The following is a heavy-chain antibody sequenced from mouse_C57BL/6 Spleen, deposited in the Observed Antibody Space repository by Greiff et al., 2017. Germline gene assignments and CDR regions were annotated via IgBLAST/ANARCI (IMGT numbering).Heavy chain of an antibody. D-gene: IGHD2-1*01. Sequence: EVKLMESGGGLVKPGGSLKLSCAASGFTFSSYAMSWVRQTPEKRLEWVATISDGGSYTYYPDNVKGRFTISRDNAKNNLYLQMSHLKSEDTAMYYCARVIYYGNYVYYYAMDYWGQGTSVTVSA. CDR1: GFTFSSYA. V-gene: IGHV5-4*03. CDR3: ARVIYYGNYVYYYAMDY. CDR2: ISDGGSYT. J-gene: IGHJ4*01.